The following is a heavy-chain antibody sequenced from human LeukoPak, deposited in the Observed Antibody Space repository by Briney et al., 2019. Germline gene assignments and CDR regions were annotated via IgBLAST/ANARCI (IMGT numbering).Heavy chain of an antibody. CDR3: ARYVDIVATSSPGFDY. J-gene: IGHJ4*02. Sequence: SETLSLTCTVSGGSISSSSYYWGWIRQPPGKGLEWIGYIYYSGSTNYNPSLKSRVTISVDTSKNQFSLKLSSVTAADTAVYYCARYVDIVATSSPGFDYWGQGTLVTVSS. V-gene: IGHV4-61*05. CDR1: GGSISSSSYY. CDR2: IYYSGST. D-gene: IGHD5-12*01.